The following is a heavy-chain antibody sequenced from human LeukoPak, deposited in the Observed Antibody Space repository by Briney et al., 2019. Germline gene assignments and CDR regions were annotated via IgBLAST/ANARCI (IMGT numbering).Heavy chain of an antibody. CDR3: ARHRHSHHYDY. V-gene: IGHV4-39*01. Sequence: SSETLSLPCSLSVDSLSRSSSDYYWGRVHQPPGKGLEWIGSICYSWSTYYNPSLKSRVTISADTSNNQFSLKLTSVTAADTAVYYCARHRHSHHYDYWGQGTLVTVSS. D-gene: IGHD5-18*01. CDR2: ICYSWST. J-gene: IGHJ4*02. CDR1: VDSLSRSSSDYY.